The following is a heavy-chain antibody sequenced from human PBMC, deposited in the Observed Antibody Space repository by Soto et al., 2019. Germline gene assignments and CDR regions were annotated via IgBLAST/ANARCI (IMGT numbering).Heavy chain of an antibody. CDR1: GYTFTGYY. J-gene: IGHJ6*02. CDR2: INPNSGGT. CDR3: AREEWELHYYYYGMDV. V-gene: IGHV1-2*02. D-gene: IGHD1-26*01. Sequence: ASVKVSCKASGYTFTGYYMHWVRQAPGQGLEWMGWINPNSGGTNYAQKFQGRVTMTRDTSISTAYMELSRLRSDDTAVYYCAREEWELHYYYYGMDVWGQGTTVTVS.